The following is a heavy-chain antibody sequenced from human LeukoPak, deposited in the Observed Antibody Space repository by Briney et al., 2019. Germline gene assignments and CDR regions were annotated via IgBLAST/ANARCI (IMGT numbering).Heavy chain of an antibody. CDR2: IRYDGSNK. V-gene: IGHV3-30*02. Sequence: GGSLRLSCAASGFTFSSYGMHWVRQAPGKGLEWVAFIRYDGSNKYYADSVKGRFTISRDNSKNTLYLQMNSLRAEDTAVYYCARKPRQPYSSGWLVNYYYYMDVWGKGTTVTVSS. CDR3: ARKPRQPYSSGWLVNYYYYMDV. J-gene: IGHJ6*03. CDR1: GFTFSSYG. D-gene: IGHD6-19*01.